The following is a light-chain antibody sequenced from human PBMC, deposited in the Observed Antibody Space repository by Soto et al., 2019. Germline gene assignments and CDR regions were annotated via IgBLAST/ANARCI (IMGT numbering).Light chain of an antibody. CDR2: GTS. J-gene: IGKJ1*01. Sequence: EIVLTQSPGTLSLSPGERATLSCSASQSVSSSFLAWYQQRPGQAPRLLIYGTSSRATGIPDRFSGSGSGTDFTLTISRLEPEDFAVYYCHQFDSSLTFGQGTTVDIK. CDR1: QSVSSSF. V-gene: IGKV3-20*01. CDR3: HQFDSSLT.